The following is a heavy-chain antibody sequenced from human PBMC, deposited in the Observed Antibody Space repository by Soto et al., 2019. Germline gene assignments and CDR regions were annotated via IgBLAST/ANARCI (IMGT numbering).Heavy chain of an antibody. Sequence: EVQLVESGGGLVKPGGSLRLACAASGFTFNTCSMNWVRQAPGKGLEWVSCISSSSTYIYYADSVKGRFTISRDNTKKLXXLQMDSLRAEDTAVYYCARDFGDSKGSYYYYGMDVWGQGTTVTVSS. D-gene: IGHD2-21*02. CDR2: ISSSSTYI. CDR3: ARDFGDSKGSYYYYGMDV. V-gene: IGHV3-21*01. CDR1: GFTFNTCS. J-gene: IGHJ6*02.